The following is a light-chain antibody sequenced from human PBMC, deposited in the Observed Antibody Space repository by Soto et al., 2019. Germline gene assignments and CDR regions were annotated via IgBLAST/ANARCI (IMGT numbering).Light chain of an antibody. CDR2: EVN. CDR3: CSYAGSYTYV. Sequence: QSALTQPASVSGSPGQSITFSCTGTSSDVGGYNYVSWYQQHPGKAPKLMIYEVNNRPSGVSNRFSGSKSGNTASLTISGLQAEDEADYSCCSYAGSYTYVFGTGTKLTVL. CDR1: SSDVGGYNY. J-gene: IGLJ1*01. V-gene: IGLV2-14*01.